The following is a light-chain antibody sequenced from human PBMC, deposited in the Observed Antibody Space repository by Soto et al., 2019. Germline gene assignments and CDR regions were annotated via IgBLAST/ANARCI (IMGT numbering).Light chain of an antibody. J-gene: IGKJ3*01. V-gene: IGKV3-15*01. CDR2: GAS. CDR1: QSVSSN. Sequence: EIVMTQSPATLSVSPGERATLSCRASQSVSSNLACYQQKPGQAPRLLIYGASTSATGIPARFSGSGSGTEFTRTISSLQSEDFAVYYCQQDNNWVTFGPGTKVDI. CDR3: QQDNNWVT.